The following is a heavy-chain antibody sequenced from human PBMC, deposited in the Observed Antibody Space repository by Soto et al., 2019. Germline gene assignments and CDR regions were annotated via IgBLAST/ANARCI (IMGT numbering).Heavy chain of an antibody. CDR3: AGVNWHGVGGHYDC. J-gene: IGHJ4*02. Sequence: EVQLVESGGYLVEPGGSLRLSCAASGFTFSTYALPWVRQAPGKGLEYVSAISGNVDNTDYANSVQVRFTISRDNSKNTLYLQMGGLKVEDVAVYYCAGVNWHGVGGHYDCWGQGTLVTVSP. V-gene: IGHV3-64*01. CDR2: ISGNVDNT. CDR1: GFTFSTYA. D-gene: IGHD1-20*01.